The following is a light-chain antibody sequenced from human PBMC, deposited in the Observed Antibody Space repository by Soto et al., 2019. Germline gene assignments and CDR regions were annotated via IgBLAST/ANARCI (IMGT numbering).Light chain of an antibody. CDR2: DVT. Sequence: QSALTQPASVSGSPGQSITISCTGTSSDVGGYNYVSWYQQHTGKAPKLMIYDVTNRPSGVSNRFSGSKSGNTASLTISGLQAEDEADYDCSSYTSSSTRVFGSGTKVTVL. J-gene: IGLJ1*01. V-gene: IGLV2-14*03. CDR3: SSYTSSSTRV. CDR1: SSDVGGYNY.